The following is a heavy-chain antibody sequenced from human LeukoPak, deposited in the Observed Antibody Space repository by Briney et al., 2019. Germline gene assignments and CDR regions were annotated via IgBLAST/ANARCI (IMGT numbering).Heavy chain of an antibody. CDR1: GFTVSSSY. V-gene: IGHV3-53*01. CDR2: IYSGGSGST. Sequence: GGSLRLSCAASGFTVSSSYMSWVCQAPGKGLEWVSVIYSGGSGSTYYADSVKGRFTISRDNSKNTLNLQMNSLRAEDTAVYYCAHRKATSWAHDYWGQGTLVTVSS. CDR3: AHRKATSWAHDY. J-gene: IGHJ4*02. D-gene: IGHD2-2*01.